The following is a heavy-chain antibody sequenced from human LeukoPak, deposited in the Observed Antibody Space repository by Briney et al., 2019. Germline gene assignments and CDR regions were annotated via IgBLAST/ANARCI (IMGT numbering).Heavy chain of an antibody. CDR1: GFTFSSYS. J-gene: IGHJ4*02. CDR3: ATETNGRHYDY. V-gene: IGHV3-21*06. CDR2: ISSSSSYM. Sequence: PGGSLRLSCAASGFTFSSYSMNWVRQAPGKGLEWVSSISSSSSYMYYADSIKGRFTISRDNANNFLYLQMNSLRAEDTAVYYCATETNGRHYDYWGQGTLLTVSS. D-gene: IGHD1-14*01.